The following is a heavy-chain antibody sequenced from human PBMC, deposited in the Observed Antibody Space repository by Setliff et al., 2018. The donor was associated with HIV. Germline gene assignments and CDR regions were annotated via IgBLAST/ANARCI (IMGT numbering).Heavy chain of an antibody. J-gene: IGHJ4*02. D-gene: IGHD6-19*01. V-gene: IGHV4-34*01. CDR2: ITHTRAT. CDR3: ARHRAVAGANYFDF. Sequence: PSETLSLTCAVYGESLSGYYWSWIRQPPGKGLEWIGDITHTRATNYNPSLQSRVTMSVDTSKNQFSLKLNSVTAADTAIHYCARHRAVAGANYFDFWGQGTLVTV. CDR1: GESLSGYY.